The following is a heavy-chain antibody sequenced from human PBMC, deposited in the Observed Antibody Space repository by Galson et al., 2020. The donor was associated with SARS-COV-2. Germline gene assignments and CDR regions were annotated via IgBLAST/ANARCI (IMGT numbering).Heavy chain of an antibody. J-gene: IGHJ4*02. D-gene: IGHD2-2*01. CDR1: GGSVSGDGDA. V-gene: IGHV4-30-2*01. Sequence: ASETLSLTCTVSGGSVSGDGDAWSWVRQPPGTGLEWIGYISRSGRTSYNPSLKSRVAMSLDTSENQFSLELTSVTAADTAMYYCVRTQAAYCSSFSCMFYFGSWGQGSLVTVSS. CDR3: VRTQAAYCSSFSCMFYFGS. CDR2: ISRSGRT.